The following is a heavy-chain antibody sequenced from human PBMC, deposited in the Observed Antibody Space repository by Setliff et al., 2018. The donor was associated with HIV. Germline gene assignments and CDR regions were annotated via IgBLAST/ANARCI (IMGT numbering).Heavy chain of an antibody. CDR1: GYNFIDNY. V-gene: IGHV1-2*02. J-gene: IGHJ4*02. D-gene: IGHD3-3*01. CDR2: INPNGEIT. Sequence: ASVKVSCKISGYNFIDNYLHWVRQAPGQGLEWMGWINPNGEITNFAQKFQGRVTMTRDTSTTTVFMELSSLKFGDTAVYYCARAHYDFWSGYLDSWGQGTLVTVSS. CDR3: ARAHYDFWSGYLDS.